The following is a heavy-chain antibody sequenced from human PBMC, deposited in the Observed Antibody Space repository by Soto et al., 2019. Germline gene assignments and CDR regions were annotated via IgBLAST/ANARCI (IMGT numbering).Heavy chain of an antibody. V-gene: IGHV5-10-1*01. J-gene: IGHJ6*02. CDR3: ARITYYDFWSGYSNSSPLYYYGMDV. CDR1: GYSFTSYW. Sequence: PXESLKISCKGSGYSFTSYWISWVRQMPGKGLEWMGRIDPSDSYTNYSPSFQGHVTISADKSISTAYLQWSSLKASDTAMYYCARITYYDFWSGYSNSSPLYYYGMDVWGQGPTVTVSS. CDR2: IDPSDSYT. D-gene: IGHD3-3*01.